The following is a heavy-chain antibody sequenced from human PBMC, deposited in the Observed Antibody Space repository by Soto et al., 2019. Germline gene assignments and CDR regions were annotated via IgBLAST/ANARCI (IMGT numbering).Heavy chain of an antibody. J-gene: IGHJ6*02. Sequence: EVQRLESGGGLVQPGGSLRLSCAASGFTFTNYAMSWVRQAPGKGLEWVAAVSGSGGTTYYADSVRGRFTIRRDNAKNPLYVPRNSVRAGDTAIYYCSRGLIRSYSIPNPDYGLDVWGQGTTVTVSS. D-gene: IGHD3-10*01. CDR2: VSGSGGTT. CDR1: GFTFTNYA. V-gene: IGHV3-23*01. CDR3: SRGLIRSYSIPNPDYGLDV.